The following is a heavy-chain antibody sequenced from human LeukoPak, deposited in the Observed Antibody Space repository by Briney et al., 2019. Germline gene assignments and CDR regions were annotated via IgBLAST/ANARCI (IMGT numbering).Heavy chain of an antibody. D-gene: IGHD3-10*01. CDR1: GGSFSISY. J-gene: IGHJ3*02. CDR3: AKQRAFFGEWAFDI. V-gene: IGHV4-34*01. CDR2: IYHSGGA. Sequence: SETLSLTCGVSGGSFSISYRSWIRQPPGKGLEWIGQIYHSGGANYNPSLRSRVTISIDTSKNQLSLRLSSVTAADTAVYYCAKQRAFFGEWAFDIWGQGTTVTVSS.